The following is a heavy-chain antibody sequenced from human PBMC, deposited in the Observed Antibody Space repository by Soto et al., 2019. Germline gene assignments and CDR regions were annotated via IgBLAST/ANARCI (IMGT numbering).Heavy chain of an antibody. J-gene: IGHJ4*02. V-gene: IGHV4-30-2*01. Sequence: PSETLSLTCAVSGGSISSGGYSWSWIRQPPGKGLEWIGYIYHSGSTYYNPSLKSRVTISEDRSKNQFSLKLSSVTAADTAVYYCARDGSHFEIDYWGQGTLVTVSS. CDR1: GGSISSGGYS. D-gene: IGHD3-9*01. CDR3: ARDGSHFEIDY. CDR2: IYHSGST.